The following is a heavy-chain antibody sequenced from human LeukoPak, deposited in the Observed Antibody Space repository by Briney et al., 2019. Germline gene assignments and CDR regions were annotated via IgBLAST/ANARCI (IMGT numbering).Heavy chain of an antibody. Sequence: ASVKVSCKASGYTFTSYDINWVRQATGQGLEWMGWMNPNSGNTGYAQKFQGRVTITRNTSISTAYMELSSLRSEDTAVYYCASRRSYYYDSSGYMEHWGQGTLVTVSS. CDR3: ASRRSYYYDSSGYMEH. J-gene: IGHJ1*01. CDR2: MNPNSGNT. V-gene: IGHV1-8*03. D-gene: IGHD3-22*01. CDR1: GYTFTSYD.